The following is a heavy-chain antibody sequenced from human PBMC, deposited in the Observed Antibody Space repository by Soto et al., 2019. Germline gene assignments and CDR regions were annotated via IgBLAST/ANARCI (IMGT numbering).Heavy chain of an antibody. CDR2: IYYSGST. D-gene: IGHD3-10*01. CDR3: ARQGWFGELLGWDAFDI. Sequence: SETLSLTCTVSGGSISSYYWSWIRQPPGKGLEWIGYIYYSGSTNYNPSLKSRVTISVDTSKNQFSLKLSSVAAADTAVYYCARQGWFGELLGWDAFDIWGQGTMVTVSS. CDR1: GGSISSYY. V-gene: IGHV4-59*01. J-gene: IGHJ3*02.